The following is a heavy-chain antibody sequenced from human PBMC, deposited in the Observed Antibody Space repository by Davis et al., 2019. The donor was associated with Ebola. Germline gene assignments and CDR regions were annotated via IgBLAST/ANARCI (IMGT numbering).Heavy chain of an antibody. Sequence: PSETLSLTCTVSGGSLSDYYWNWIRQPAGKGLEWIGRVYASGSTNYNPSLKSRVSISLDTSKNQFSLNLKSVTAADTAVYYCARAAPIRGAWGAYEDNWGQGTLVTVSS. D-gene: IGHD3-16*01. CDR1: GGSLSDYY. CDR2: VYASGST. V-gene: IGHV4-4*07. CDR3: ARAAPIRGAWGAYEDN. J-gene: IGHJ4*02.